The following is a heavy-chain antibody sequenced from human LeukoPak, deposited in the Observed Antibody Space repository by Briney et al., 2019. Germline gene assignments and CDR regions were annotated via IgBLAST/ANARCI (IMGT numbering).Heavy chain of an antibody. CDR2: IIPIFGTA. J-gene: IGHJ5*02. CDR1: GGTFSSYA. CDR3: ARGRPTTSIAAAGVNWFDP. Sequence: SVKVSCKASGGTFSSYAISWVRQAPGQGLEWMGGIIPIFGTANYAQKFQGRVTITADKSTSTAYMELTSLRSEDTAVYYCARGRPTTSIAAAGVNWFDPWGQGTLVTVSS. V-gene: IGHV1-69*06. D-gene: IGHD6-13*01.